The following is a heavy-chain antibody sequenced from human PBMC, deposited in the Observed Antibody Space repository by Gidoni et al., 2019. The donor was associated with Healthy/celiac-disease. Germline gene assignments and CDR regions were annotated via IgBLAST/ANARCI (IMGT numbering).Heavy chain of an antibody. CDR3: ARGLSYYDILTGSRRILSPFQH. J-gene: IGHJ1*01. Sequence: QVQLQQWGAGLLKPSETLSLTCAVYGGSFSGYYWSWIRQPPGKGLEWIGESNHSGSTNYNPSLKSRVTISVDTSKNQFSLKLSSVTAADTAVYYCARGLSYYDILTGSRRILSPFQHWGQGTLVTVSS. CDR2: SNHSGST. CDR1: GGSFSGYY. D-gene: IGHD3-9*01. V-gene: IGHV4-34*01.